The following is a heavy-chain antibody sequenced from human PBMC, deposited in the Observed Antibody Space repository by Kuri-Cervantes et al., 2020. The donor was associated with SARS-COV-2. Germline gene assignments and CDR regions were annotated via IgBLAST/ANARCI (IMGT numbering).Heavy chain of an antibody. V-gene: IGHV3-7*01. Sequence: CAASGFTFSNAWMSWVRQAPGKGLEWVANIKQDGSEKYYADSVKGRFTISRDNSKNTLYLQMNSLRAEDTAVYYCAKDRKQIAAAGLDYWGQGTLVTVSS. J-gene: IGHJ4*02. CDR3: AKDRKQIAAAGLDY. CDR1: GFTFSNAW. CDR2: IKQDGSEK. D-gene: IGHD6-13*01.